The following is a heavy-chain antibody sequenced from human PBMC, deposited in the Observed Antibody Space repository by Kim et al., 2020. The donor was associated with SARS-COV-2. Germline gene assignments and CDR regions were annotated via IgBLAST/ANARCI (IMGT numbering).Heavy chain of an antibody. CDR3: ARGWDDYVDYVSSYNWFDP. J-gene: IGHJ5*02. Sequence: ASVKVSCKASGYTFTSYDINWVRQATGQGLEWMGWMNPNSGNTGYAQKFQGRVTMTRNTSISTAYMELSSLRSEDTAVYYCARGWDDYVDYVSSYNWFDPWGQGTLVTVSS. D-gene: IGHD4-17*01. CDR1: GYTFTSYD. V-gene: IGHV1-8*01. CDR2: MNPNSGNT.